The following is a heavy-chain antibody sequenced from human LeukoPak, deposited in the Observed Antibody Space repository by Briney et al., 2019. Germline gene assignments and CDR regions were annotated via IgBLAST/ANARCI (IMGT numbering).Heavy chain of an antibody. D-gene: IGHD3-22*01. Sequence: GASVKVSCKASGGTFSSYAISWVRQAPGQGLEWMGWISAYNGNTNYAQKLQGRVTMTTDTSTSTAYMELRSLRSDDTAVYYCASSTHYYDSSGYSYGMDVWGQGTTVTVSS. V-gene: IGHV1-18*01. CDR1: GGTFSSYA. CDR3: ASSTHYYDSSGYSYGMDV. J-gene: IGHJ6*02. CDR2: ISAYNGNT.